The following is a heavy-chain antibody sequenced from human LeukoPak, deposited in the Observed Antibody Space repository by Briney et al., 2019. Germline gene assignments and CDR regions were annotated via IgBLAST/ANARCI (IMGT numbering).Heavy chain of an antibody. V-gene: IGHV4-59*08. CDR2: IYYSGTT. Sequence: PSETLSLTCTVSGGSISSYYWSWIRQPPGKGLEWVGYIYYSGTTNYNPSLKSRVTISLDTSKNQFSLRLSSATAADTAVYYCARHRGFCSGASCFTWWFDPWGQGTLVTVSS. J-gene: IGHJ5*02. CDR3: ARHRGFCSGASCFTWWFDP. D-gene: IGHD2-15*01. CDR1: GGSISSYY.